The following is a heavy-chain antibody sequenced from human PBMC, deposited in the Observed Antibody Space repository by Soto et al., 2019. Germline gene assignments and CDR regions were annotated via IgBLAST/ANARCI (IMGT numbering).Heavy chain of an antibody. J-gene: IGHJ4*02. CDR3: ATSFAGAAAGYFDY. V-gene: IGHV3-33*01. CDR2: IWYDGSNK. CDR1: GFTFSSYG. D-gene: IGHD6-13*01. Sequence: GGSLRLSCAASGFTFSSYGMHWVRQAPGKGLEWVAVIWYDGSNKYYADSVKGRFTISRDNSKNTLYLQMNSLRAEDTAVYYCATSFAGAAAGYFDYWGQGTLVTVSS.